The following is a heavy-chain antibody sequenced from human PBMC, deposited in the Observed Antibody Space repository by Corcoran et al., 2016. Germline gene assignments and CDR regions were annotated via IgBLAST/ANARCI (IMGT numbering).Heavy chain of an antibody. CDR2: INHSGST. J-gene: IGHJ5*02. V-gene: IGHV4-34*01. CDR3: ARGGGAMVRGVGWFDP. Sequence: QVQLQQWGAGLLKPSETLSLTCAVYGGSFSAYYWSWIRQPPGKGLEWIGEINHSGSTNYNPSLKSRVTISVDTSKNQFSLKLSSVTAADTAVYYCARGGGAMVRGVGWFDPWGQGTLVTVSS. CDR1: GGSFSAYY. D-gene: IGHD3-10*01.